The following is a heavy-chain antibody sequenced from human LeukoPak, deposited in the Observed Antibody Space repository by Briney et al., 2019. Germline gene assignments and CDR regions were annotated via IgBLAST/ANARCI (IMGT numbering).Heavy chain of an antibody. J-gene: IGHJ6*02. V-gene: IGHV4-34*01. Sequence: SETLSLTCAVYGGSFSGYYWSWIRQPPGKGLEWIGEINHSGSTNYNPSLKSRVTISVDTSKNQFSLKLSSVTAADTAVYYCASMYYDFWGGYSYYYYYYGMDVWGQGTRSPSP. D-gene: IGHD3-3*01. CDR3: ASMYYDFWGGYSYYYYYYGMDV. CDR2: INHSGST. CDR1: GGSFSGYY.